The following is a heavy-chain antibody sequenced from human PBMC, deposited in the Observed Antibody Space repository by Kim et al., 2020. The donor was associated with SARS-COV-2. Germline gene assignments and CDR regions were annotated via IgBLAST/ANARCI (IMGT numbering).Heavy chain of an antibody. CDR1: GFTFSSYG. J-gene: IGHJ4*02. D-gene: IGHD3-22*01. V-gene: IGHV3-33*01. Sequence: GGSLRLSCAASGFTFSSYGMHWVRQAPGKGLEWVAVIWYDGSNKYYADSVKGRFTISRDNSKNTLYLQMNSLRAEDTAVYYCARDDDSSGYYYYWGQGTLVTVSS. CDR3: ARDDDSSGYYYY. CDR2: IWYDGSNK.